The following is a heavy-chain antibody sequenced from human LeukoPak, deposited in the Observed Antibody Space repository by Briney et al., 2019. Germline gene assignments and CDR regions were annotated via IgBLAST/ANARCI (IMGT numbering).Heavy chain of an antibody. J-gene: IGHJ6*03. CDR2: IRNDGSNI. D-gene: IGHD2-21*01. Sequence: PGGSLRLSCAASGFTFNTYGMHWVRQAPDKGLEWGACIRNDGSNIYYADSVKGRFTISRDNSKNTLYLQMNSLRAEDTAVYYCAKDRVIYQYYYHYMDVWGKGTTVTISS. V-gene: IGHV3-30*02. CDR1: GFTFNTYG. CDR3: AKDRVIYQYYYHYMDV.